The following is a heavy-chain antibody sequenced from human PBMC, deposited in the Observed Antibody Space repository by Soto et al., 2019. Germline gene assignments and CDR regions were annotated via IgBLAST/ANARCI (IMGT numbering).Heavy chain of an antibody. CDR2: ISSSGSTI. D-gene: IGHD2-2*01. V-gene: IGHV3-11*04. CDR1: EFTFSDYY. Sequence: PGGSLRLSCAASEFTFSDYYMTWIRQAPGKGLEWVSYISSSGSTIYYADSVRGRFTISRDNSKNTLYLQMNSLRAEDTAVYYCARDYLVVPHRVIDYWGQGTLVTVSS. J-gene: IGHJ4*02. CDR3: ARDYLVVPHRVIDY.